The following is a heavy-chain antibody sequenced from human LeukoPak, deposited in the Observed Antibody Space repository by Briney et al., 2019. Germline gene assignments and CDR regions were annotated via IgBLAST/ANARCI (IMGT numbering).Heavy chain of an antibody. CDR3: ARVRRGDYGEEVLDY. D-gene: IGHD4-17*01. Sequence: ASVKVSCKASGYTFTSYDINWVRQATGQGLEWTGWMNPNSGNTGYAQKFQGRITMTRNTSISTAYMELSSLRSEDTAVYYCARVRRGDYGEEVLDYWGQGTLVTVSS. J-gene: IGHJ4*02. CDR1: GYTFTSYD. V-gene: IGHV1-8*01. CDR2: MNPNSGNT.